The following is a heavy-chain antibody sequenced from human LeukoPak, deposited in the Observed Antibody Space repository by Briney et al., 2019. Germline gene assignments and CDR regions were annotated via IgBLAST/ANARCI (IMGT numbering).Heavy chain of an antibody. CDR1: GFTFSRSS. D-gene: IGHD2-21*02. CDR2: ISGDGDTT. Sequence: GGSLRLSCAASGFTFSRSSMTWVRQAPGKGLEWVSGISGDGDTTNYADSVKGRFTISRDNSRNTLYLQMNSLRAEETAIYFCVRACGSDCSSMGDIWGQATMVTVSS. J-gene: IGHJ3*02. CDR3: VRACGSDCSSMGDI. V-gene: IGHV3-23*01.